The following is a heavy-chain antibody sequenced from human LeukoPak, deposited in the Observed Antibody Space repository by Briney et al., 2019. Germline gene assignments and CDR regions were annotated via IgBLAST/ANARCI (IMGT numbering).Heavy chain of an antibody. CDR3: AKEAVAGTLDY. CDR1: GFTLSSYG. D-gene: IGHD6-19*01. Sequence: GGSLRLSCAASGFTLSSYGRHWVRQAQGKGLEWVAVISYDGSNKYYADSVKGRFTISRDNSKNTLYLQMNSLRAEDTAVYYCAKEAVAGTLDYWGQGTLVTVSS. V-gene: IGHV3-30*18. CDR2: ISYDGSNK. J-gene: IGHJ4*02.